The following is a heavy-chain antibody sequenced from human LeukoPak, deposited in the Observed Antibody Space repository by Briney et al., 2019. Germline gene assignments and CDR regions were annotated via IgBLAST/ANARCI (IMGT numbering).Heavy chain of an antibody. CDR2: ISSNGGST. D-gene: IGHD3-10*01. Sequence: PGGSLRLSCAASGFTFSNCAMSWVRQAPGKGLEYVSAISSNGGSTYYADSVKGRFTISGDNSRNTLHLQMSSLRVEDTAVYYCVKDSSSGSYFDYWGQGTLVTVSS. V-gene: IGHV3-64D*06. J-gene: IGHJ4*02. CDR3: VKDSSSGSYFDY. CDR1: GFTFSNCA.